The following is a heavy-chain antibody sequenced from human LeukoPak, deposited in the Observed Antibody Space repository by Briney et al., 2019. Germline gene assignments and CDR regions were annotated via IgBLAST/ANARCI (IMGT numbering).Heavy chain of an antibody. J-gene: IGHJ4*02. V-gene: IGHV3-30*18. Sequence: PGGSLRLSCAASGFTFSSYGTHWVRQAPGKGLEWVAVISYDGSNKYYADSVKGRFTISRDNSKNTLYLQMNSLRAEDTAMYYCAKDQKKMGYCSSTSCYKTYFDYWGQGTLVTVSS. CDR1: GFTFSSYG. CDR2: ISYDGSNK. CDR3: AKDQKKMGYCSSTSCYKTYFDY. D-gene: IGHD2-2*02.